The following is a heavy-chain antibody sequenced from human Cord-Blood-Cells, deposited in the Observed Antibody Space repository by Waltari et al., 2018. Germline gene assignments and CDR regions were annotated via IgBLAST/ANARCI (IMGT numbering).Heavy chain of an antibody. Sequence: QVQLVESGGGVVQPGRSLRLSCAASGFTFSSYGMHWVGQAPGKGLEWVAVIWYDGSNKYYADSVKGRFTISRDNSKNTLYLQMNSLRAEDTAVYYCARGSSGYDYYYGMDVWGQGTTVTVSS. J-gene: IGHJ6*02. CDR1: GFTFSSYG. D-gene: IGHD3-22*01. CDR3: ARGSSGYDYYYGMDV. CDR2: IWYDGSNK. V-gene: IGHV3-33*01.